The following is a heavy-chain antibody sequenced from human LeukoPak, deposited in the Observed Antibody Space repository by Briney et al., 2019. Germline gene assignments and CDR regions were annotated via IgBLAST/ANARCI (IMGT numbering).Heavy chain of an antibody. D-gene: IGHD5-18*01. V-gene: IGHV3-66*01. CDR2: IYSGGST. CDR1: GFTVSSNY. CDR3: ARDWGIQLWFEY. Sequence: GGSLRLSCAASGFTVSSNYMSWVRQAPGKGLEWVSVIYSGGSTYYADSVKGGFTISRDNSKNTLYLQMNSRRAEDTAVYYCARDWGIQLWFEYWCQGTLVTVSS. J-gene: IGHJ4*02.